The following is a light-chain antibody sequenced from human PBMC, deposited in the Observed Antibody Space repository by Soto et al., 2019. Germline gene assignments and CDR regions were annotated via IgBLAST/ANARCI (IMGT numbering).Light chain of an antibody. CDR1: QSVSSTY. CDR2: GAS. CDR3: QQYGSSPIT. V-gene: IGKV3-20*01. J-gene: IGKJ5*01. Sequence: EIVLTQSPGTLSLSPGERATLSCRARQSVSSTYLAWHQQKPGQAPRLLIYGASNRATGIPARFSGSGSGTDFTLTISRLEPEDFAVYYCQQYGSSPITFGQGTRLEIK.